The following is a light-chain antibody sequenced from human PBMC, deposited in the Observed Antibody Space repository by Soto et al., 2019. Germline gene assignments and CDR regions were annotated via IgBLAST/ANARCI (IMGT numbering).Light chain of an antibody. CDR3: SSYTTRSTRV. Sequence: QSVLTQPASVSGSPGQSITISCTGTSSDVGGYNYVSWYQQHPGKAPKLMIYEVSNRPSGVSNRFSGSKSGNTASLTISGLQAGDEAVYYCSSYTTRSTRVFGGGTKVTVL. V-gene: IGLV2-14*01. CDR2: EVS. J-gene: IGLJ3*02. CDR1: SSDVGGYNY.